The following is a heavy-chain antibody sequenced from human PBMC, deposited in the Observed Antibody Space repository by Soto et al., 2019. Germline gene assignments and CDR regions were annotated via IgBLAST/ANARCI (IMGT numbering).Heavy chain of an antibody. D-gene: IGHD2-15*01. CDR1: GYSFTRYD. CDR3: ARVRRSGGRCYLY. J-gene: IGHJ4*02. Sequence: ASVKVACKASGYSFTRYDIHWVRQVTGQGLEWMGWMNPNNGNTDYAQKFQGRVTMTRNSSTSTAYMELSSLRSEDTAVDYWARVRRSGGRCYLYWGQGTRLTVS. V-gene: IGHV1-8*01. CDR2: MNPNNGNT.